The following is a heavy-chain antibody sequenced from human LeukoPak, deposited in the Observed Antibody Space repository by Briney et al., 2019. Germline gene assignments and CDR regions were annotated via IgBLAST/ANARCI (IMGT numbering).Heavy chain of an antibody. CDR1: GFTFSSYW. D-gene: IGHD3-10*01. J-gene: IGHJ4*02. CDR2: IKQDGSDK. Sequence: GGSLRLSCAASGFTFSSYWMSWVRQAPGKGLEWVASIKQDGSDKYYVDSVKGRFTISRDNAKNSLYLQMNSLRAEDTAVYYCARDWRERGAYFDYWGQGTLVTVSS. CDR3: ARDWRERGAYFDY. V-gene: IGHV3-7*01.